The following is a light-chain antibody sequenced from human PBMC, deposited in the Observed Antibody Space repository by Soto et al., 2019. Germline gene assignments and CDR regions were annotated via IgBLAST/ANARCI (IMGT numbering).Light chain of an antibody. V-gene: IGKV3-11*01. Sequence: EIVLTQSPATLSLSPGERATLSCMTSQTVIKYLSWYQQKPGQAPRLLIYEISNRAPGIPARFSGSGSGTDFTLTISGLEPEDFAVYYCQERGKWDTFGQGTKLEIK. CDR1: QTVIKY. CDR2: EIS. CDR3: QERGKWDT. J-gene: IGKJ2*01.